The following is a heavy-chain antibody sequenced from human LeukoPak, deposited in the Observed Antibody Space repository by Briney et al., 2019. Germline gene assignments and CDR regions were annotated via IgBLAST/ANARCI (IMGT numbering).Heavy chain of an antibody. Sequence: PGGSLRLSCAASGFTFSSYGMHWVRQAPGKGLEWVAVIWYDGSNKYYADSVKGRFTISRDNSKNTLYLQMNSLRAEDTAVYYCAKAPNDYGDYGWGQGTLVTVSS. CDR3: AKAPNDYGDYG. J-gene: IGHJ4*02. CDR2: IWYDGSNK. V-gene: IGHV3-33*06. D-gene: IGHD4-17*01. CDR1: GFTFSSYG.